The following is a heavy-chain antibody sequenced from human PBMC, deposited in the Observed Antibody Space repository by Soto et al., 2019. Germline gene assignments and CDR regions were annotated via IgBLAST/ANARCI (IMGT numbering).Heavy chain of an antibody. V-gene: IGHV5-51*01. J-gene: IGHJ4*02. D-gene: IGHD3-9*01. Sequence: GESLKISCEASRFSFTSYWIGWVRQMPGKSLEWKGINYPGDSYTRYSPSFQGQVTISAAKSISPAYLPWSSLKASDTAMYYCARHGVGDILTGQPYYWGQGTLVAVSS. CDR3: ARHGVGDILTGQPYY. CDR2: NYPGDSYT. CDR1: RFSFTSYW.